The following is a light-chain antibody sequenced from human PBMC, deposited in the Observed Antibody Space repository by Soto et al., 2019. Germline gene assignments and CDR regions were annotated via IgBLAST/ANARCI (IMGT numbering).Light chain of an antibody. V-gene: IGKV4-1*01. CDR1: LSVLYSSNTKND. Sequence: DIVMTQSPDSLAVSLVERATINCKSSLSVLYSSNTKNDLAWYQQKPGQPPKLLIYWASTRESGVPDRFSGSGSGTDFTLTISSLQAEDVAFYYCQQYYSTPPTFGQGTKVEIK. CDR2: WAS. CDR3: QQYYSTPPT. J-gene: IGKJ1*01.